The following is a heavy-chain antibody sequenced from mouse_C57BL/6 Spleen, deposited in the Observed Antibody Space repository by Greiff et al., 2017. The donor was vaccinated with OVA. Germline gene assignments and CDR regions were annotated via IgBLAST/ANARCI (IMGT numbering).Heavy chain of an antibody. D-gene: IGHD3-1*01. J-gene: IGHJ4*01. Sequence: VQLQQSGPELVKPGASVKISCKASGYAFSSSWMNWVKQRPGKGLEWIGRIYPGDGDTNYNGKFKGKATLTADKSSSTAYMQLSSLTSEDSAVYFCARSGLPRAMDYWGQGTSVTVSS. CDR3: ARSGLPRAMDY. CDR1: GYAFSSSW. CDR2: IYPGDGDT. V-gene: IGHV1-82*01.